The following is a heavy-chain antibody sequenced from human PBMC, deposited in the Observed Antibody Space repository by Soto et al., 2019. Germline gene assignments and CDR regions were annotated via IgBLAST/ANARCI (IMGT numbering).Heavy chain of an antibody. V-gene: IGHV3-48*02. Sequence: EVQLVESGGGLVRPGGSLRLSCGGSGFRFSSYSMHWVRQTPGKGLEWVSYISSGGTSIYYADSVKGRFIISRDNAGNSLYLQTNSLRDDDAAVYYCARDIISDYWGQGTLVTVPS. J-gene: IGHJ4*02. CDR2: ISSGGTSI. D-gene: IGHD3-10*01. CDR3: ARDIISDY. CDR1: GFRFSSYS.